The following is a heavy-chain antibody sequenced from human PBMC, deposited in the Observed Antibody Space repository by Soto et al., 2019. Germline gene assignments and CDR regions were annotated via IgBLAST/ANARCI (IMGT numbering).Heavy chain of an antibody. CDR1: GGSFSGYY. Sequence: SETLSLTCAVYGGSFSGYYWSWIRQPPGKGLEWIGEINHSGSTNYNPSLKSRVTISVDTSKNQFSLKLSSVTAADTAVYYCERRVAPAGYIAVAGTFDYWGQGTLVTVSS. CDR3: ERRVAPAGYIAVAGTFDY. V-gene: IGHV4-34*01. D-gene: IGHD6-19*01. J-gene: IGHJ4*02. CDR2: INHSGST.